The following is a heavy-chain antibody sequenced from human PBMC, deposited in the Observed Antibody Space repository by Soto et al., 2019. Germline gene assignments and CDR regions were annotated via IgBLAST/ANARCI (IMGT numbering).Heavy chain of an antibody. CDR3: VKDAPQPFSD. D-gene: IGHD3-3*02. V-gene: IGHV3-23*01. CDR1: GFIFSDYA. Sequence: EVHLLESAGGLVQPGGSLRISSAASGFIFSDYAMSWVRQAPGKGLEWVSAISGDAHDTYYAASVKGRFTISRDNSKNTLYLQMDSLRVEDTARYYCVKDAPQPFSDWGRGTLVTVSS. CDR2: ISGDAHDT. J-gene: IGHJ4*02.